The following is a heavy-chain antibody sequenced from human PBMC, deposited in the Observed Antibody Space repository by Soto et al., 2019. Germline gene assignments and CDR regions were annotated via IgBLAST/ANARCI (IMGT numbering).Heavy chain of an antibody. CDR2: INHSGST. V-gene: IGHV4-34*01. CDR1: GGSFSGYY. J-gene: IGHJ4*02. D-gene: IGHD2-15*01. CDR3: ARGVVAATLCYFDY. Sequence: TSETLSLTCAVYGGSFSGYYWSWIRQPPGKGLEWIGEINHSGSTNYNPSLKSRVTISADTSKNQFSLKLSSVTAADTAVYYCARGVVAATLCYFDYWGQGTPVTVPQ.